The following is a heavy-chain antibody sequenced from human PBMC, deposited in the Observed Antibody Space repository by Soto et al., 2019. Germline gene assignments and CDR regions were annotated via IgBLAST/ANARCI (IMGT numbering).Heavy chain of an antibody. J-gene: IGHJ5*02. CDR1: GGSVSSRSHF. CDR3: ARYDAESGSNKIDP. Sequence: QVQLHEPGPGLVKPSETLSVTCTVSGGSVSSRSHFWSWIRQPPGGGLQWIGYIFYSGSTNYKPSRRSRATLSVDTSRNQFSLRLTSVTAADTAFYYCARYDAESGSNKIDPWGQGTLVTVSS. CDR2: IFYSGST. D-gene: IGHD5-12*01. V-gene: IGHV4-61*01.